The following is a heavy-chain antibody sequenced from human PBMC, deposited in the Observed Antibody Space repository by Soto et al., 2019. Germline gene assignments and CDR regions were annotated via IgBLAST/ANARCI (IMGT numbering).Heavy chain of an antibody. J-gene: IGHJ3*02. V-gene: IGHV3-7*05. CDR1: GFTFSNYW. Sequence: EVQLVESGGGLVQSGGSLRLSCVASGFTFSNYWMTWVRQAPGKGLEWVANIKRDGSETYVVDSVRGRFTISRDNAKTALYLQMNSLSAEDTAVYYCSKDDNYCAGGICYDVFDIWGQGTMVTVSS. D-gene: IGHD2-8*02. CDR3: SKDDNYCAGGICYDVFDI. CDR2: IKRDGSET.